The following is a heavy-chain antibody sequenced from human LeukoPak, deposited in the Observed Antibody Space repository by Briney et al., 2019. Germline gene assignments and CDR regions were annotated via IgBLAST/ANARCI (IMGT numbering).Heavy chain of an antibody. CDR2: INHNGNS. CDR1: GGSFNDNY. J-gene: IGHJ4*02. D-gene: IGHD3-10*01. CDR3: ARDQYPYGSGSYTDY. Sequence: SETLSLTCAVSGGSFNDNYWTWIRQPPGKGLEWIGEINHNGNSNYNPSLKSRVTISVDTSKNQFSLKLSSVTAADTAVYYCARDQYPYGSGSYTDYWGQGTLVTVSS. V-gene: IGHV4-34*01.